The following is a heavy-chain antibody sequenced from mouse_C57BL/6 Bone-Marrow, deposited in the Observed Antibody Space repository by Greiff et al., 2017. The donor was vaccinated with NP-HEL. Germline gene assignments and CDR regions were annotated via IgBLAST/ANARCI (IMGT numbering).Heavy chain of an antibody. V-gene: IGHV7-1*01. Sequence: DVKLVESGGGLVQSGRSLRLSCATSGFTFSDFYMEWVRQAPGKGLEWIAASRNKANDYTTEYSASVKGRFIVSRDTSQSILYLQMNALRAEDTAIYYCARDRYYYGSSDWYFDVWGTGTTVTVSS. J-gene: IGHJ1*03. D-gene: IGHD1-1*01. CDR3: ARDRYYYGSSDWYFDV. CDR1: GFTFSDFY. CDR2: SRNKANDYTT.